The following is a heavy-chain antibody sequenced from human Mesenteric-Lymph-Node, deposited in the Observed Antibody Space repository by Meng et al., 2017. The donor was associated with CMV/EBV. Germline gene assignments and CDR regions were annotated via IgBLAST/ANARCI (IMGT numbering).Heavy chain of an antibody. J-gene: IGHJ4*02. D-gene: IGHD3/OR15-3a*01. CDR2: ISGSGDNT. V-gene: IGHV3-23*01. Sequence: GESLKISCAASGFTFSSYTMSWVRQAPGKGLEWVSTISGSGDNTYYADSVKGRFTISRDNSKNTLYLQMDSLRAEDTAVYYCAKGGLGWHFNYWGQGTLVTVSS. CDR1: GFTFSSYT. CDR3: AKGGLGWHFNY.